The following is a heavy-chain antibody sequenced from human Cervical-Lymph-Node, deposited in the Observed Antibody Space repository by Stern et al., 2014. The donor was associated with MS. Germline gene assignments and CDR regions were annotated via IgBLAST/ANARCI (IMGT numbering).Heavy chain of an antibody. Sequence: VQLVESGGGGVHPGGQRKPPGEALGLSPGNSGRHWVGQAPGKGREWVAVMSFVGGNKKYGDSVKGRFSISRDMANNTLFLQMNSLRPEDTAVYYCMGVGDAMHVWGQGTTVIVSS. CDR3: MGVGDAMHV. J-gene: IGHJ6*02. CDR1: GLSPGNSG. V-gene: IGHV3-30*03. CDR2: MSFVGGNK.